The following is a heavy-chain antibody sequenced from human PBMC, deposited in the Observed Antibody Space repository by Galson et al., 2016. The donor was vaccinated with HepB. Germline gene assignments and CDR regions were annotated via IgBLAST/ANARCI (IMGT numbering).Heavy chain of an antibody. J-gene: IGHJ4*02. CDR1: GLSVSSNY. V-gene: IGHV3-48*03. D-gene: IGHD3-9*01. CDR3: ARLTGFYHGFDY. Sequence: SLRLSCAASGLSVSSNYMSWVRQAPGKGLEWISYISSSSNTIYQADSVKGRFTVSRDNAKNSVYLQMSSLRAEDTAVYYCARLTGFYHGFDYWGQGILVTVSS. CDR2: ISSSSNTI.